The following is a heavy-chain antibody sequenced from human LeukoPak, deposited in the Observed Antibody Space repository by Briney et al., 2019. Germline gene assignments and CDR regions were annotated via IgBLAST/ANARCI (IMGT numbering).Heavy chain of an antibody. V-gene: IGHV4-34*01. Sequence: SETLSLTCAVYGGSFSGYYWSWICQPPGKGLEWIGEINHSGSTNYNPSLKSRVTISVDTSKNQFSLKLSSVTAADTAVYYCARAPRYFDWVGAFDIWGQGTMVTVSS. CDR2: INHSGST. D-gene: IGHD3-9*01. CDR1: GGSFSGYY. J-gene: IGHJ3*02. CDR3: ARAPRYFDWVGAFDI.